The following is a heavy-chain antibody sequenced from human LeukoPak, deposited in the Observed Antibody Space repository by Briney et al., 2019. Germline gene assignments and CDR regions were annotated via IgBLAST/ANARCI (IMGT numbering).Heavy chain of an antibody. J-gene: IGHJ5*02. CDR2: IYNTGNT. CDR1: GGSISPYH. CDR3: VYYSIVSGCFDP. V-gene: IGHV4-59*01. D-gene: IGHD5/OR15-5a*01. Sequence: PSETLSLTCTVSGGSISPYHWSWVRQPPGKGLEWIGYIYNTGNTNYNPSLKSRVTISVDTSKNQFSLNLTSVTAADTAVYYCVYYSIVSGCFDPWGQGTLVTVAS.